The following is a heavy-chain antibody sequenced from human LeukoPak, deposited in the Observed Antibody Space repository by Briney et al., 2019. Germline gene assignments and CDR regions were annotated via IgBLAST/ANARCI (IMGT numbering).Heavy chain of an antibody. V-gene: IGHV1-2*02. D-gene: IGHD3-10*01. CDR3: ATGDYSATKPDPIDM. CDR1: GYTFTDYY. CDR2: ITPNTDNA. J-gene: IGHJ3*02. Sequence: VASVKVSCKASGYTFTDYYIHWVRQAPGQGLEWMGYITPNTDNADYAQKFQGRVTMTRDTSLNTAYMDLTRLRSDDTAVYYCATGDYSATKPDPIDMWGQGTMVTVSS.